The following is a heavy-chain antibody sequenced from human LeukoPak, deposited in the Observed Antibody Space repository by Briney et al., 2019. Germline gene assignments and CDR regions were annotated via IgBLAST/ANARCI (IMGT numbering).Heavy chain of an antibody. V-gene: IGHV3-21*01. CDR3: ARIGAGSSRDY. CDR1: GFTFSNFA. J-gene: IGHJ4*02. D-gene: IGHD6-13*01. CDR2: IVGSSST. Sequence: GGSLRLSCAASGFTFSNFAMTWVRQAPGKGLEWASSIVGSSSTYYADSLKGRFTISRDNAKNSLYLQMNSLRAEDTAVYYCARIGAGSSRDYWGQGTLVTVPS.